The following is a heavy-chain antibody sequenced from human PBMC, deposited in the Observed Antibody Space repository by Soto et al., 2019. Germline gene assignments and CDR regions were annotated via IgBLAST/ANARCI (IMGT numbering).Heavy chain of an antibody. D-gene: IGHD6-13*01. CDR2: IIPLTETP. CDR1: GGTFSNYA. J-gene: IGHJ4*02. Sequence: QVQVVQSGAEVKKPGSSVKVSCKASGGTFSNYAISWVRQAPGHGLEWVGGIIPLTETPVYAQTVQGRLTITADEITSADYMELSSLRSDDTAVYYCAIGPRNSWTCDFWGQGTLVTVSS. CDR3: AIGPRNSWTCDF. V-gene: IGHV1-69*01.